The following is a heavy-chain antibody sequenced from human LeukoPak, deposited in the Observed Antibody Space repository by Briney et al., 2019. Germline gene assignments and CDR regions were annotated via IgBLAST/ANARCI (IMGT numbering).Heavy chain of an antibody. CDR1: GFTFNRHW. Sequence: GGSLRLSCAASGFTFNRHWMHWVRQAPGKGLVWVSRSNSDGSSTVYADSVKGRFTISRDNAKNTLYLQMNSLRAEDTAVYYCARIQRGSLVAIDYWGQGTLVTVSS. CDR2: SNSDGSST. V-gene: IGHV3-74*01. D-gene: IGHD5-12*01. J-gene: IGHJ4*02. CDR3: ARIQRGSLVAIDY.